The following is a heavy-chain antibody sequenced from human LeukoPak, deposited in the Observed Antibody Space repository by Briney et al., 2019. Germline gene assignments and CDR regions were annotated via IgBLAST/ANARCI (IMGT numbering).Heavy chain of an antibody. CDR2: ISESGDST. CDR1: GFSFKSYA. CDR3: AKQYVNC. V-gene: IGHV3-23*01. D-gene: IGHD3-16*01. Sequence: GGSLRLXCAASGFSFKSYAMNWVRQAPGKGLEWVSSISESGDSTHYADSVKGRFTISRDNSLNTLYLQMNGLTAEDTAVYYCAKQYVNCWGQRTLVTVSS. J-gene: IGHJ4*02.